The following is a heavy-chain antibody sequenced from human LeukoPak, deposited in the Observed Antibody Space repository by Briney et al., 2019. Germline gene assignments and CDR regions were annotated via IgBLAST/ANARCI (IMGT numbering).Heavy chain of an antibody. D-gene: IGHD2-8*01. CDR3: VLAPNSNWFDF. V-gene: IGHV4-59*08. CDR1: GDSISSFY. CDR2: IHYSGNS. Sequence: PSETLSLTCSVSGDSISSFYWNWIRQSPGKGLEWIGNIHYSGNSNYNPSLKGRVTMSIDTSRKQFFLKLTSVTAADTAVYYCVLAPNSNWFDFWGQGAQVTVSS. J-gene: IGHJ5*01.